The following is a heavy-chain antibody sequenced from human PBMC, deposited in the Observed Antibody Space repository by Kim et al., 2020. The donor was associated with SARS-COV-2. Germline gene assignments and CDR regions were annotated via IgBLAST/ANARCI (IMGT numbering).Heavy chain of an antibody. CDR2: IIPILGIA. Sequence: SVKVSCKASGGTFSSYTISWVRQAPGQGLEWMGRIIPILGIANYAQKFQGRVTITADKSTSTAYMELSSLRSEDTAVYYCAVGHYYGSGSYILYYYYGMDVWGQGTTVTVSS. J-gene: IGHJ6*02. V-gene: IGHV1-69*02. CDR3: AVGHYYGSGSYILYYYYGMDV. D-gene: IGHD3-10*01. CDR1: GGTFSSYT.